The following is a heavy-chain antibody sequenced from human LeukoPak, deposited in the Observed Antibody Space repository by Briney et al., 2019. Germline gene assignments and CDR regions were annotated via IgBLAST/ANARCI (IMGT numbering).Heavy chain of an antibody. Sequence: SETLSLTCTVSGYSISSDYYWGWVRQPPGKGLKWIGSIYHSGSTYYNPSLKSRVTISVDTSKNQFSLKLTSVTAADTAVYYCARAIEVGAMTPFDYWGQGTLVTVSS. V-gene: IGHV4-38-2*02. CDR1: GYSISSDYY. CDR2: IYHSGST. CDR3: ARAIEVGAMTPFDY. D-gene: IGHD1-26*01. J-gene: IGHJ4*02.